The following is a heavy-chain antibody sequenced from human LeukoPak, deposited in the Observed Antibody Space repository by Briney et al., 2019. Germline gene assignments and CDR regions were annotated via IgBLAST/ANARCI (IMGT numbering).Heavy chain of an antibody. J-gene: IGHJ5*02. D-gene: IGHD6-13*01. Sequence: SVKVSCEASGGTFSSYAISWVRQAPGQGLEWMGGIIPIFGTANYAQKSQGRVTITTDESTSTAYMELSSLRSEDTAVYYCARDTVSRSPGIAAAGTRGGFDPWGQGTLVTVSS. CDR1: GGTFSSYA. CDR2: IIPIFGTA. V-gene: IGHV1-69*05. CDR3: ARDTVSRSPGIAAAGTRGGFDP.